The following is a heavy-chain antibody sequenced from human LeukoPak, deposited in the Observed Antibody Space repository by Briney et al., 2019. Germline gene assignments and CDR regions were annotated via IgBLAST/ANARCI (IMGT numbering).Heavy chain of an antibody. Sequence: SRGCLRLSCAASGFTFSSYAMHCVRQAPGKGLEYVSAISSNGGSTYYANSVKGRFTIFSDNSKNTLYLQMGSLRAEDMAVYYCARGGYYGSGSYNIDAFDIWGQGTMVTVSS. CDR2: ISSNGGST. CDR3: ARGGYYGSGSYNIDAFDI. CDR1: GFTFSSYA. V-gene: IGHV3-64*01. J-gene: IGHJ3*02. D-gene: IGHD3-10*01.